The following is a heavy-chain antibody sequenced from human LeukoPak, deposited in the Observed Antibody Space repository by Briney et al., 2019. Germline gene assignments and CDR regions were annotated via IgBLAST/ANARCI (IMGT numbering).Heavy chain of an antibody. D-gene: IGHD4-17*01. CDR3: ANLYGDSSNGMDV. V-gene: IGHV3-20*04. CDR1: GFTFDDYA. Sequence: GGSLRLSCAASGFTFDDYAMIWARQRPGRGLEWVSSINWSGTSADYADSVKARFTISRDNAKNSLYLQMNSLRAEDTAVYYCANLYGDSSNGMDVWGQGTTVTVSS. J-gene: IGHJ6*02. CDR2: INWSGTSA.